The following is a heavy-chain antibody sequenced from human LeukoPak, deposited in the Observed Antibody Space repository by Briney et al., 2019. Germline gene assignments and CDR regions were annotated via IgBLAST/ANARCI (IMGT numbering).Heavy chain of an antibody. V-gene: IGHV3-30*02. CDR3: AKDGTLRFLEWLLYLDY. D-gene: IGHD3-3*01. CDR2: IYYDGIDK. Sequence: GGSLRLSCAASGFAFTRHAMHWVRQAPGKGLEWVAYIYYDGIDKNYADTVKGRFTISRDNSKNTLYLQMNSLRAEDTAVYYCAKDGTLRFLEWLLYLDYWGQGTLVTVSS. CDR1: GFAFTRHA. J-gene: IGHJ4*02.